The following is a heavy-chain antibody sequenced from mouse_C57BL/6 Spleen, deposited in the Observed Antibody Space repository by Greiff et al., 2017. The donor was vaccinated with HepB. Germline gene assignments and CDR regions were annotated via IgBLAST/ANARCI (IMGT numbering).Heavy chain of an antibody. CDR3: ARDYGSSEGFAY. J-gene: IGHJ3*01. V-gene: IGHV1-82*01. D-gene: IGHD1-1*01. CDR1: GYAFSSSW. CDR2: IYPGDGDT. Sequence: QVQLQQSGPELVKPGASVKISCKASGYAFSSSWMNWVKQRPGKGLEWIGRIYPGDGDTNYNGKFKGKATLTADKSSSTAYMQLSSLTSEDSAVYVCARDYGSSEGFAYWGQGTLVTVSA.